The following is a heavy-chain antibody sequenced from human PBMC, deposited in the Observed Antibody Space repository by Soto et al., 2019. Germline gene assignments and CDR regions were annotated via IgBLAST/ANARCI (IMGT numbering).Heavy chain of an antibody. CDR2: IRSKAYGGTT. Sequence: GGSLRLSCTASGFTFGDYAMSWFRQAPGKGLEWVGFIRSKAYGGTTEYAASVKGRFTISRDDSKSIAYLQMNSLKTEDTAVYYCTRDKARLLWFGEHNWFDPWGQGTLVTVSS. J-gene: IGHJ5*02. D-gene: IGHD3-10*01. CDR3: TRDKARLLWFGEHNWFDP. V-gene: IGHV3-49*03. CDR1: GFTFGDYA.